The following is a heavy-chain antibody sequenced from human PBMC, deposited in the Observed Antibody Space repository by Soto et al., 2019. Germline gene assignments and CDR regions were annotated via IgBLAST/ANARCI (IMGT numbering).Heavy chain of an antibody. CDR3: ARSLRYSSSDWFDS. Sequence: ASVKVSCKASGYTFTSYGITWVRQAPGQGLEWMGWISTYNGNTNYEQKLQGRVTMTTDTSTSTAYMELRSLRSDDTAVYYCARSLRYSSSDWFDSWGQRSLVTVSP. CDR2: ISTYNGNT. CDR1: GYTFTSYG. J-gene: IGHJ5*01. D-gene: IGHD6-6*01. V-gene: IGHV1-18*01.